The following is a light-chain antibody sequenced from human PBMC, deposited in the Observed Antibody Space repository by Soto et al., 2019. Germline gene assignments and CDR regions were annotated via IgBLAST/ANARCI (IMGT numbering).Light chain of an antibody. J-gene: IGKJ3*01. CDR3: MQALQTPLT. CDR1: QSLLHSNGYNY. Sequence: DIVMTQSPLSLPVTPGEPASISCRSSQSLLHSNGYNYLDWYLQKPGQSPQILIYLGSNRASGVPDRFSGSGSGTDYTLTISRVEAEDVGVYYCMQALQTPLTFGPGTKVDIK. CDR2: LGS. V-gene: IGKV2-28*01.